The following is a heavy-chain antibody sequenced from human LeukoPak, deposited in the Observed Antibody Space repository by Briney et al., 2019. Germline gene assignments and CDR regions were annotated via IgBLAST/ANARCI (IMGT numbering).Heavy chain of an antibody. D-gene: IGHD2-15*01. CDR3: ARGSRPVVAANSFDY. V-gene: IGHV3-23*01. Sequence: GGSLRLSCAASGFTFSSYAMSWVRQAPGKGLEWVSVISGSGSTTYYADSGKGRFTISRDNSKNTLYLQMNSLRAEDTAVYYCARGSRPVVAANSFDYWGQGTLVTVSS. CDR2: ISGSGSTT. CDR1: GFTFSSYA. J-gene: IGHJ4*02.